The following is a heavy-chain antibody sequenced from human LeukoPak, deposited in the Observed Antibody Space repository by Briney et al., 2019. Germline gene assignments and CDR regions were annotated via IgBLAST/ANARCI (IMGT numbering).Heavy chain of an antibody. D-gene: IGHD6-6*01. Sequence: PGGSLRLSCAASGFTFSSYGMHWVRQAPGKGLEGVAVIWYDGSSQFYADSVKGRFTISRDNSKNTLYLQMSSLRAEDTAVYYCVRDSTGSSSEGLDYWGQGTLVTVSS. CDR3: VRDSTGSSSEGLDY. J-gene: IGHJ4*02. V-gene: IGHV3-33*01. CDR2: IWYDGSSQ. CDR1: GFTFSSYG.